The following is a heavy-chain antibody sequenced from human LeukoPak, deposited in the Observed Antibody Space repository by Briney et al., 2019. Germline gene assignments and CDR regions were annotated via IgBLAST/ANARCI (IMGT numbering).Heavy chain of an antibody. CDR1: GFTFSSYA. D-gene: IGHD5-12*01. CDR3: ASDIVATTIDY. J-gene: IGHJ4*02. V-gene: IGHV3-23*01. Sequence: GGSLRLSCAASGFTFSSYAMSWVRQAPGKGLEWVSAISGSGGSTYYADSVKGRFTISRDNSKNTLYLQMNSLRTEDTAVYYCASDIVATTIDYWGQGTLVTVSS. CDR2: ISGSGGST.